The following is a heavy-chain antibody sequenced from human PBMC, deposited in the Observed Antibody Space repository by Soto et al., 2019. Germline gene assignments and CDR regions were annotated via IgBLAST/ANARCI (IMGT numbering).Heavy chain of an antibody. D-gene: IGHD2-8*01. CDR3: AKARCTTSNCYVPDY. J-gene: IGHJ4*02. V-gene: IGHV3-23*01. CDR2: ISGSGGSP. CDR1: GFSFSTYT. Sequence: GGSLRLSCSASGFSFSTYTMSWVRRAPGKGLEWVSAISGSGGSPSYADSVQGRFTISRDNPKKTLYLQMNSLRAEDTAVYYCAKARCTTSNCYVPDYWGQGTLVTVSS.